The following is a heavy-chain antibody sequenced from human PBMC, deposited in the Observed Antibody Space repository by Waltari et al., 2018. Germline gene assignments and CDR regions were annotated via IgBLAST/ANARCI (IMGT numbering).Heavy chain of an antibody. CDR2: FNPEDGET. J-gene: IGHJ4*02. V-gene: IGHV1-24*01. Sequence: QVQLVQSGAEVTKPGASVKVSCKVSGYTLTELSMHWVRQAPGKGLEWMGGFNPEDGETIYAQKFQGRVTMTEDTSTDTAYMELSSLRSEDTAVYYCATVPSSGYYGGLTVDYWGQGTLVTVSS. CDR1: GYTLTELS. CDR3: ATVPSSGYYGGLTVDY. D-gene: IGHD3-22*01.